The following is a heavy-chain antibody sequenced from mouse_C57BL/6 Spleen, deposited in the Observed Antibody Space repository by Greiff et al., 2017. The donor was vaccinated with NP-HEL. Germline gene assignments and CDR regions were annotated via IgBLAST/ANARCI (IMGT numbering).Heavy chain of an antibody. Sequence: EVNVVESGEGLVKPGGSLKLSCAASGFTFSSYAMSWVRQTPEKRLEWVAYISSGGDYIYYADTVKGRFTISRDNARNTLYLQMSSLKSEDTAMYYCTRDVWDDDAMDYWGQGTSVTVSS. J-gene: IGHJ4*01. V-gene: IGHV5-9-1*02. CDR2: ISSGGDYI. CDR1: GFTFSSYA. D-gene: IGHD4-1*01. CDR3: TRDVWDDDAMDY.